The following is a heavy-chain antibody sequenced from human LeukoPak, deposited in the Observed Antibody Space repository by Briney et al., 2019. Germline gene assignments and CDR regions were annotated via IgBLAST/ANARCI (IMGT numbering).Heavy chain of an antibody. D-gene: IGHD6-13*01. V-gene: IGHV3-7*03. CDR1: GFTFSDYW. J-gene: IGHJ4*02. Sequence: GGSLRLSCAASGFTFSDYWMSWVRQAPGEGLQWVANINQDGGEKYYVDSVRGRFTISRDNGKNSLYLQMSSLRAEDTAVYYCARDHSIASAGVDSWGQGTLVTVSS. CDR2: INQDGGEK. CDR3: ARDHSIASAGVDS.